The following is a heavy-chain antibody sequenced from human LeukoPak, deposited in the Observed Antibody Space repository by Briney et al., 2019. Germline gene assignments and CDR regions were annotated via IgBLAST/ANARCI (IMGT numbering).Heavy chain of an antibody. D-gene: IGHD6-13*01. CDR3: ARDGRQQLHRGVRDGMDV. CDR2: IYYSGST. Sequence: PSEALSLTCTVSGGSISSGGYYWSWIRQHPGKGLEWIGYIYYSGSTYYNPSLKSRVTISVDTSKNQFSLKLSSVTAADTAVYYCARDGRQQLHRGVRDGMDVWGQGTTVTVSS. J-gene: IGHJ6*02. V-gene: IGHV4-31*03. CDR1: GGSISSGGYY.